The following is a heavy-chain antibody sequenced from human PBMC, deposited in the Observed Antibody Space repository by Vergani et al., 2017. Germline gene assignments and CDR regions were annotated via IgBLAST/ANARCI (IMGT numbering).Heavy chain of an antibody. Sequence: QVQLQESGPGLVKPSQTLSLTRTVSGGSFSPGGQSWTWLRQSAGKGLEWIGRIYTSGARHYNPSRRSRAIVSVDASTNQFSLKLTSVTAADTAVYYCARDGGEYDKYALDVWVQGTKVTVTS. V-gene: IGHV4-61*02. CDR1: GGSFSPGGQS. D-gene: IGHD2-21*01. J-gene: IGHJ3*01. CDR2: IYTSGAR. CDR3: ARDGGEYDKYALDV.